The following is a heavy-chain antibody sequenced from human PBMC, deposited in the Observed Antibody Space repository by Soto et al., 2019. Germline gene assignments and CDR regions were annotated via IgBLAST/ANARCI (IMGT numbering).Heavy chain of an antibody. CDR3: ARGWDSGYDSDYGLDV. D-gene: IGHD5-12*01. J-gene: IGHJ6*02. CDR2: MNPNSGNT. V-gene: IGHV1-8*01. CDR1: GYNYSSYD. Sequence: QVQLVQYGAEVKKPGASVKVACKASGYNYSSYDINWVRQASGQGLEWMGWMNPNSGNTGYAQKFQGRVTMTRNTSVRNVYMALSSLRSEDTAVYYCARGWDSGYDSDYGLDVWGQGTTVTVSS.